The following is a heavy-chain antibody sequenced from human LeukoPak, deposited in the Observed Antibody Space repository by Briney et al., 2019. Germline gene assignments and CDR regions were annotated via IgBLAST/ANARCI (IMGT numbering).Heavy chain of an antibody. D-gene: IGHD3-22*01. CDR2: ISSSSSYI. CDR1: GFTFSSYS. J-gene: IGHJ4*02. CDR3: AKDMGPTYYYDSSGYFDY. Sequence: GGSLRLSCAASGFTFSSYSMNWVRQAPGKGLEWVSSISSSSSYIYYADSVKGRFTISRDNAKNSLYLQMNSLRAEDTALYYCAKDMGPTYYYDSSGYFDYWGQGTLVTVSS. V-gene: IGHV3-21*04.